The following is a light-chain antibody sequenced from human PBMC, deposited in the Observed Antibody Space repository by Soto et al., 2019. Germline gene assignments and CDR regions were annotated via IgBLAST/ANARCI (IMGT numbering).Light chain of an antibody. CDR3: SSYAGSSYV. V-gene: IGLV2-8*01. Sequence: QSVLTQPPSASGSPGQSVTISCTGTSGDVGAYNYVSWYQQHPGKAPKFMIYDVSKRPSGVPDRFSGSKSGNTASLTVSGLQAEDEADYYCSSYAGSSYVFGTGTKVTVL. CDR1: SGDVGAYNY. CDR2: DVS. J-gene: IGLJ1*01.